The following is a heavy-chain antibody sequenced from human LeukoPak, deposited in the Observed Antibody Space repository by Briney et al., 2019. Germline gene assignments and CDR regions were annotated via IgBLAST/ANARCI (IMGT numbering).Heavy chain of an antibody. CDR2: IWSDGSNK. CDR3: ARDPGYSYGNPVDY. J-gene: IGHJ4*02. D-gene: IGHD5-18*01. CDR1: GFTFSSYV. Sequence: PGGSLRLSCAASGFTFSSYVMHWVRQAPVKGLEWVALIWSDGSNKYYADSVKGRFTISRDNSENTLYLQMNSLRAEDTAVYYCARDPGYSYGNPVDYWGQGTLVTVSS. V-gene: IGHV3-33*01.